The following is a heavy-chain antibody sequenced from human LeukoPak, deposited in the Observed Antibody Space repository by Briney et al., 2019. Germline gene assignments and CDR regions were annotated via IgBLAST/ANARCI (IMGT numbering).Heavy chain of an antibody. V-gene: IGHV4-4*07. Sequence: PSETLSLTCTVSGGSNTSHYWVCLRQPAGKGLEWIGRIYSSGSTNYNPSLKSRVTMSVDTSKNQFSLKLTSVTAADTAVYYCARHDSNGYYGYYYYMDVWGKGTTVTVSS. CDR3: ARHDSNGYYGYYYYMDV. CDR1: GGSNTSHY. D-gene: IGHD3-22*01. CDR2: IYSSGST. J-gene: IGHJ6*03.